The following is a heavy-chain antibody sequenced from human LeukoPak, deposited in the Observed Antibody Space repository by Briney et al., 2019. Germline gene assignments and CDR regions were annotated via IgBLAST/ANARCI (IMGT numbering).Heavy chain of an antibody. D-gene: IGHD3-3*01. V-gene: IGHV3-30*02. CDR1: GFTFSSYG. J-gene: IGHJ4*02. Sequence: PGGSLRLSCAASGFTFSSYGMHWVRQAPGKGLEWVAFIRYDGSNKYYADSVKGRFTISRDNSKNTLYLQMNSLRAEDTAVYYCAKDYDFWSGYDYWGQGTLVTVSS. CDR3: AKDYDFWSGYDY. CDR2: IRYDGSNK.